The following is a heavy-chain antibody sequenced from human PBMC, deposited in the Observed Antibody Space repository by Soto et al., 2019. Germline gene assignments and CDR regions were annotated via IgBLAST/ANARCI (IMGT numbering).Heavy chain of an antibody. J-gene: IGHJ4*02. D-gene: IGHD6-19*01. CDR3: AKGGRQWLVTSDFNY. CDR2: VSHDGRNT. V-gene: IGHV3-30*18. Sequence: VQLVESGGGVVQPGRSLRLSWAASGFTFSDDAMHWVRQAPGKGLEWVAVVSHDGRNTHYADSVKGRFTISRDSSKNTVSLEMTSLRAEDTAVYYCAKGGRQWLVTSDFNYWGQGALVTVSS. CDR1: GFTFSDDA.